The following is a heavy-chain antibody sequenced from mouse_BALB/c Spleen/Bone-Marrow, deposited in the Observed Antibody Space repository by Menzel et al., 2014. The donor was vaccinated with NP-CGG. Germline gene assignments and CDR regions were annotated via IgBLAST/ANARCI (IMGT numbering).Heavy chain of an antibody. CDR1: GFNIKDTY. CDR3: ASKKNYYAMDY. CDR2: IDPANGYT. Sequence: EVKLQESGAELVKPGASVKLSCTASGFNIKDTYMHWVKQRPEQGLEWIGRIDPANGYTNYAPKFQGKATITADTSSNTPYLQLSSLTSEDTAVYYCASKKNYYAMDYGGQGTSVTVSS. J-gene: IGHJ4*01. V-gene: IGHV14-3*02.